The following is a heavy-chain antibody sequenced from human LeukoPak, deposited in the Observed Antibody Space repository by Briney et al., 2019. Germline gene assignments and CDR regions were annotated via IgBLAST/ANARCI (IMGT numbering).Heavy chain of an antibody. D-gene: IGHD3-9*01. J-gene: IGHJ4*02. CDR3: ARHATSHYDILTGYYMDSYYFDY. CDR2: IYTSGST. V-gene: IGHV4-61*02. Sequence: SETLSLTCTVSGGSTSSGSYYWSWIRQPAGKGLEWIGRIYTSGSTNYNPSLKSRVTISVDTSKNQFSLKLSSVTAADTAVYYCARHATSHYDILTGYYMDSYYFDYWGQGTLVTVSS. CDR1: GGSTSSGSYY.